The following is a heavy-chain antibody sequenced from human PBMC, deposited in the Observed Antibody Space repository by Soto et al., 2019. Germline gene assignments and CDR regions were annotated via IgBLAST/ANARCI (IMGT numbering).Heavy chain of an antibody. Sequence: GGSLRLSCAASGFNFGPFWMHWVRQAPGKGLVWVSHINGDGSRKYYADSVKGRFTVSRENSKNTLYLQINSLRPEEAALYYCTRGPTHGAFDIWGQGTMVTVSS. CDR3: TRGPTHGAFDI. CDR2: INGDGSRK. V-gene: IGHV3-74*01. CDR1: GFNFGPFW. J-gene: IGHJ3*02.